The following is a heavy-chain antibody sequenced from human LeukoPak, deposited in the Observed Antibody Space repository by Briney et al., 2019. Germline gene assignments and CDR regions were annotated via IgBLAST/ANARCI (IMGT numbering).Heavy chain of an antibody. J-gene: IGHJ4*02. CDR1: GFTFSSYS. CDR3: ARVGGSSSHTPYFDY. D-gene: IGHD6-13*01. CDR2: ISSSSSYI. V-gene: IGHV3-21*01. Sequence: GGSLRLSCAASGFTFSSYSMNWVRQAPGKGLEWVSSISSSSSYIYYADSVKGRFTISRDNAKNSPYLQKNSLRAEDTAVYYCARVGGSSSHTPYFDYWGQGTLVTVSS.